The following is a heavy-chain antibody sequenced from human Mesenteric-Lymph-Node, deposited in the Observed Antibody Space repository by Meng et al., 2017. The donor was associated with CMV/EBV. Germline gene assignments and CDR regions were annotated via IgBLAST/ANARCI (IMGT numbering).Heavy chain of an antibody. J-gene: IGHJ3*02. D-gene: IGHD3-22*01. Sequence: SVKVSCKASGGTFNNYAFSWVRQAPGQGLEWMGGIIPIFGITKIPQNFQGRLTISTDESTSTAYMELSSLQSEDTAVYYCARDYFHSSGYNWRGAFDIWGQGTMVTVSS. V-gene: IGHV1-69*05. CDR1: GGTFNNYA. CDR2: IIPIFGIT. CDR3: ARDYFHSSGYNWRGAFDI.